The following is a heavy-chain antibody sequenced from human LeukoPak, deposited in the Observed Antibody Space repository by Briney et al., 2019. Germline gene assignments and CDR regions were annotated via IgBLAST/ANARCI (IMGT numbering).Heavy chain of an antibody. CDR2: IIPIFGTA. CDR3: ARDAHCSSTSCYPGDFQH. V-gene: IGHV1-69*13. Sequence: SVKVSCKASGGTFSSYAVSWVRQAPEQGLEWMGGIIPIFGTANYAQKFQGRVTITADESTSTAYMELSSLRSEDTAVYYCARDAHCSSTSCYPGDFQHWGQGTLVTVSS. CDR1: GGTFSSYA. D-gene: IGHD2-2*01. J-gene: IGHJ1*01.